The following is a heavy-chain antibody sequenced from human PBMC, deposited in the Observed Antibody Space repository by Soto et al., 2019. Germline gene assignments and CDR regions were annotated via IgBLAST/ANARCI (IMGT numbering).Heavy chain of an antibody. J-gene: IGHJ5*02. CDR2: IYYSGST. V-gene: IGHV4-39*01. CDR3: ARPQGGKELLYNWFDP. CDR1: GGSISSSSYY. Sequence: SETLSLTCTVSGGSISSSSYYWGWIRQPPGKGLEWIGSIYYSGSTYYNPSLKSRVTISVDTSKNQFSLKLSSVTAADTAVYYCARPQGGKELLYNWFDPWGQGTLVTVSS. D-gene: IGHD2-2*01.